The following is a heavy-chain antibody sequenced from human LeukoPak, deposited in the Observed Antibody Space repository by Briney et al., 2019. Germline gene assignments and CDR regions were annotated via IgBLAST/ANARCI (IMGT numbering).Heavy chain of an antibody. D-gene: IGHD5-18*01. V-gene: IGHV1-69*13. Sequence: SVKVSCKASGGTFSSYAISWVRQAPGQGLEWMGGIIPIFGTANYAQKFQGRVTITADESTSTAYMELSSLRSEDTAVYYCARDRGYSYGYDAWGYWGQGTLVTVSS. CDR2: IIPIFGTA. CDR3: ARDRGYSYGYDAWGY. CDR1: GGTFSSYA. J-gene: IGHJ4*02.